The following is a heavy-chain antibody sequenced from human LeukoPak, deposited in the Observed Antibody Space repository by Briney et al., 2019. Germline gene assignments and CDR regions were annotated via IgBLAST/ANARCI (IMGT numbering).Heavy chain of an antibody. Sequence: SETLSLTCTVSGGSISSSNYYWGWIRQTPGKGLEWIGSIYYSGSTNYNPSLKSRVTISVDTSKNQFSLKLSSVTAADTAVYYCAIRKYYGYYDYWGQGTLVTVSS. CDR3: AIRKYYGYYDY. V-gene: IGHV4-39*01. CDR1: GGSISSSNYY. D-gene: IGHD3-10*01. CDR2: IYYSGST. J-gene: IGHJ4*02.